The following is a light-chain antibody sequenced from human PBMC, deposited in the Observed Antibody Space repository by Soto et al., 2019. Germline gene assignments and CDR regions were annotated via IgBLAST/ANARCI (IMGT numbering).Light chain of an antibody. Sequence: DIQMTQSPSSLSSSVGDRVTITCRASRDITDYFAWYQQKPGQVPKLLIYAASTLQPGVPSRFTASGSGTDFTLTITGLQPEDFATYYCQNYNSAPWPFGQGTKVEF. J-gene: IGKJ1*01. CDR1: RDITDY. CDR3: QNYNSAPWP. CDR2: AAS. V-gene: IGKV1-27*01.